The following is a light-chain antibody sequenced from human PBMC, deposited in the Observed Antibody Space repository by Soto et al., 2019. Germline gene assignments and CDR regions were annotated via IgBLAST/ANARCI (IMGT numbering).Light chain of an antibody. CDR2: DAS. CDR3: QQYNSYPT. Sequence: DIQMTQSPSSLSASVGDRVTITCQASQDIKYYLNWYQHRPGKAPELLIYDASNLEAGVPSRFSGSGSGTDFTFTISSLQPEDIATYYCQQYNSYPTFGQGTKVDIK. J-gene: IGKJ1*01. CDR1: QDIKYY. V-gene: IGKV1-33*01.